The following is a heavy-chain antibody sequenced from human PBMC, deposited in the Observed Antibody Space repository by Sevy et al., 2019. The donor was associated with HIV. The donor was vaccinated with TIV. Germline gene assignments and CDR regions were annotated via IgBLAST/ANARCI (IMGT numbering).Heavy chain of an antibody. V-gene: IGHV1-2*02. Sequence: ASVKVSCKASGYTVTGYYMHWVRQAPGLGLEWMGWTNPNSGGTKYAQKFQGRVTMTRDTSISTAYMELSRLKSDDTAVYYCTRGPSGFSGSDLAYWGQGTLVTVSS. CDR3: TRGPSGFSGSDLAY. CDR1: GYTVTGYY. D-gene: IGHD3-22*01. J-gene: IGHJ4*02. CDR2: TNPNSGGT.